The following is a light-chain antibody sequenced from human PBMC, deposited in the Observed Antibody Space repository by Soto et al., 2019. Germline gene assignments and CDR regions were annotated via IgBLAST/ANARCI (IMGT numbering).Light chain of an antibody. Sequence: QSVLTQPRSVSGSPGQSVTISCTGTSSDVGGYNYVSWYQQYPGKAPKLMIYDVSKRPSGVPDRFSGSKSGNTASLTISGLQAEDEADYYCCSYAGSYNYVFGTGTKV. CDR3: CSYAGSYNYV. CDR2: DVS. V-gene: IGLV2-11*01. CDR1: SSDVGGYNY. J-gene: IGLJ1*01.